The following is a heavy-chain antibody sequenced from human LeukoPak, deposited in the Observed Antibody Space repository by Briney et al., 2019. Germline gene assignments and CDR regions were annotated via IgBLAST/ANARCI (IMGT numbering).Heavy chain of an antibody. V-gene: IGHV4-4*07. CDR2: IYASGST. D-gene: IGHD2-2*01. Sequence: SETLSLTCSVSGVSFTDYYWTWIRQPAGKGLEWIGRIYASGSTNYDPSLRSRVTISIDKSRNQFSLNLASVTAADTGVYYCAKEHTSTTGRHFDYWGQGILVTVS. CDR1: GVSFTDYY. CDR3: AKEHTSTTGRHFDY. J-gene: IGHJ4*02.